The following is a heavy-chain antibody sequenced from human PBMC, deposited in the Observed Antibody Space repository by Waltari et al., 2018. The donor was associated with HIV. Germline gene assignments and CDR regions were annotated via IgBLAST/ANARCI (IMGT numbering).Heavy chain of an antibody. V-gene: IGHV1-18*04. CDR3: ARRSCNSSSCFTYFYYFAMDV. CDR1: GYTFNNYG. J-gene: IGHJ6*02. Sequence: QVQLMQSGPEVKKPGASVKVSCTASGYTFNNYGISWVRQAPGQGLEWMGWSSAYNVNTKYAPKFQGRVTLTTDTATRTAYMELRSLSSDDTAVYYCARRSCNSSSCFTYFYYFAMDVWGQGTTVTVSS. D-gene: IGHD2-2*02. CDR2: SSAYNVNT.